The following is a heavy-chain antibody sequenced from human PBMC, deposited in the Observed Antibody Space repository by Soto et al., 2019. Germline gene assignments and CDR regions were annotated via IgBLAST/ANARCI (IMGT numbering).Heavy chain of an antibody. Sequence: EVQLVESGGGLVQPGGSLRLSCAASGFTFSSYWMHWVRQAPGKGLVWVSRINSDGSSTSYADSVKGRFTISRDNAKNTLYLQVNSLRAKDTAVYYCAIRDSYYDSSGYFDYWGKGTLVTVSS. CDR1: GFTFSSYW. J-gene: IGHJ4*02. CDR2: INSDGSST. V-gene: IGHV3-74*01. CDR3: AIRDSYYDSSGYFDY. D-gene: IGHD3-22*01.